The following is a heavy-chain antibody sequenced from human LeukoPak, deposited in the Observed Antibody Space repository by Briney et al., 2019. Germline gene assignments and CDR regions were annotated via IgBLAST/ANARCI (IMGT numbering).Heavy chain of an antibody. CDR1: GFTFSSYA. CDR3: AREETGYSSSWFDY. D-gene: IGHD6-13*01. V-gene: IGHV3-30*04. J-gene: IGHJ4*02. Sequence: PGGSLRLSCAASGFTFSSYAMHWVRQAPGKGLEWVAVISYDGSNKYYADSVKGRFTISRDNSKNTLYLQMNSLRAEDTAVYYCAREETGYSSSWFDYWGQGTLVTVSS. CDR2: ISYDGSNK.